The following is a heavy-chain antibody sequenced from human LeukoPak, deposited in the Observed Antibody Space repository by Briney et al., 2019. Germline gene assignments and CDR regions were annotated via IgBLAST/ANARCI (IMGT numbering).Heavy chain of an antibody. V-gene: IGHV3-21*01. J-gene: IGHJ6*02. CDR3: AREASQIKDMDL. Sequence: GGSLRLSCRISGFTFGNYGLTWFRQAPGKGLEWVSSIGTSGSDMYYVDSVKGRFAISRDNAKNSLYLQMNSLRDEDTALYYCAREASQIKDMDLWGQGTTVTVSS. CDR2: IGTSGSDM. CDR1: GFTFGNYG.